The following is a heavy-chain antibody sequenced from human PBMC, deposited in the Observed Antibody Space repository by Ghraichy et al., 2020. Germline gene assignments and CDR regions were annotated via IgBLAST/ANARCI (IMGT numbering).Heavy chain of an antibody. D-gene: IGHD4-23*01. CDR1: GFTFSSYN. J-gene: IGHJ6*02. Sequence: GGSLRLSCAASGFTFSSYNINWVRQAPGKGLEWISYISSSSKFISYADSVKGRFTISRDNAKNSLYLQMNSLRGEDTAVYYCARASRVVRSYYYDAMDGWGQGTTVTVSS. V-gene: IGHV3-48*01. CDR3: ARASRVVRSYYYDAMDG. CDR2: ISSSSKFI.